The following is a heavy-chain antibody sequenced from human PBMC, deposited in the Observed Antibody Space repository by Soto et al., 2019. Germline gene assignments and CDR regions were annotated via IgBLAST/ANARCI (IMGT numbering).Heavy chain of an antibody. J-gene: IGHJ4*02. D-gene: IGHD6-6*01. V-gene: IGHV4-38-2*02. CDR3: AREYSSSSGYFDY. CDR2: IYHSGNT. CDR1: GYSIRSGYY. Sequence: SETLSLTCAVSGYSIRSGYYCGWIRQAPGKGLEWIGSIYHSGNTHYNPSLKSRVTISVDTSKNQLSLRLSSVTAADTALFYCAREYSSSSGYFDYWGRGTLVTVSS.